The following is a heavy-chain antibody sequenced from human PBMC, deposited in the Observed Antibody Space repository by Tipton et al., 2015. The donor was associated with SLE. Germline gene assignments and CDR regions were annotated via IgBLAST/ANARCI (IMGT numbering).Heavy chain of an antibody. Sequence: TLSLTCTVSGYSITSGHYWGWIRQPPGKGLEWIGRIYHSDSIYYNPSLRSRVTISVDMSRNQFSLRLNSVTAADTALYYCARGEADVLHIWGQGTVASISS. CDR1: GYSITSGHY. V-gene: IGHV4-38-2*02. CDR2: IYHSDSI. J-gene: IGHJ3*02. CDR3: ARGEADVLHI.